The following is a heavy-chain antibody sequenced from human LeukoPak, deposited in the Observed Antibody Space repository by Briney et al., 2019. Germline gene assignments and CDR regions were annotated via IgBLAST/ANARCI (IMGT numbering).Heavy chain of an antibody. D-gene: IGHD1-26*01. CDR1: GFTVSSNY. V-gene: IGHV3-66*01. J-gene: IGHJ4*02. CDR2: IYSGGRT. Sequence: GGSLRLSCAVSGFTVSSNYMSWVRQAPGKGLEWVSVIYSGGRTEYADSVKGRFTVSRDNSKNTLYLQMNSLRAEDAAVYYCARESGSYYGVTLDYWGQGTLVTVSS. CDR3: ARESGSYYGVTLDY.